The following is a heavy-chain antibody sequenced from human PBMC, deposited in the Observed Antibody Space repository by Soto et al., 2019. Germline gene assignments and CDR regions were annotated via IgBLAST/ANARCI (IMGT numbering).Heavy chain of an antibody. Sequence: QVQLVESGGGVVQPGRSLRLSCAASGFTFSSYGMHWVRQAPGKGLEWVAVIWYDGSNKYYADSVKGRFTISRDNSKNTLYLQMNSLRAEDTAVYYCARAGLEPHGQYNWFDPWGQGTLVTVSS. D-gene: IGHD1-1*01. CDR2: IWYDGSNK. V-gene: IGHV3-33*01. J-gene: IGHJ5*02. CDR1: GFTFSSYG. CDR3: ARAGLEPHGQYNWFDP.